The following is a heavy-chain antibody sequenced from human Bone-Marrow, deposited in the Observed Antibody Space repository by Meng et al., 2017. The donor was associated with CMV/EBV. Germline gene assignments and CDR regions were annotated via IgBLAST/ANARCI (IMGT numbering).Heavy chain of an antibody. V-gene: IGHV3-48*03. CDR3: ARDRDFWRADGMDV. CDR2: ISSSSSTI. J-gene: IGHJ6*02. Sequence: GESLKISCAASGFTFSSYEMNWVRQAPGKGLEWVSYISSSSSTIYYADSVKGRFTISRDNAKNSLYLQMNSLRAEDTAVYYCARDRDFWRADGMDVWGQGTTVTVSS. D-gene: IGHD3-3*01. CDR1: GFTFSSYE.